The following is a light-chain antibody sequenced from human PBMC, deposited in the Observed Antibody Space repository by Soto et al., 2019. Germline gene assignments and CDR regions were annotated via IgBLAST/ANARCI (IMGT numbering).Light chain of an antibody. CDR1: SSDVGGYDY. J-gene: IGLJ2*01. Sequence: QSVLTQPASVSGSPGQSITISCTGTSSDVGGYDYVSWYQHHPGKVPKLIIYEVSKRPSGVSHRFSGSKSDNTASLTISGLQTEDEADYYCSSYTTTSALVFGGGTKLTVL. CDR2: EVS. CDR3: SSYTTTSALV. V-gene: IGLV2-14*01.